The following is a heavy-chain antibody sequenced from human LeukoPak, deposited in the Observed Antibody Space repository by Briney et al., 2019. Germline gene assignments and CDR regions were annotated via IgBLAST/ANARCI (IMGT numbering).Heavy chain of an antibody. CDR3: ARSPVAGTFDY. D-gene: IGHD6-19*01. Sequence: ASVKVSCKASGYTFTGYYMHWVRQAPGQGLEWMGIINPSGGSTSYAQKFQGRVTMTRDTSISTAYMELSRLRYDDTAVYYCARSPVAGTFDYWGQGTLVTVSS. CDR1: GYTFTGYY. V-gene: IGHV1-2*02. J-gene: IGHJ4*02. CDR2: INPSGGST.